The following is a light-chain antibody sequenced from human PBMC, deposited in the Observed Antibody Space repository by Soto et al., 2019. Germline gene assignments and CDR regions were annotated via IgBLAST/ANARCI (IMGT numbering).Light chain of an antibody. CDR3: QQSSNWPPEIT. Sequence: DIQMTQSPSSLSASVGDRVTITCRASQSISSYLNWYQQKPGKAPKLLIYAASSRATGIPDRFSGSGSGTDFILTISSLEPEDFAVYYCQQSSNWPPEITFGQGTRLEIK. J-gene: IGKJ5*01. CDR2: AAS. CDR1: QSISSY. V-gene: IGKV1-39*01.